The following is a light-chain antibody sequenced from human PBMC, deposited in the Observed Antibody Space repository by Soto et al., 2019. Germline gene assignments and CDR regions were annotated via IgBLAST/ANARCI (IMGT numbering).Light chain of an antibody. Sequence: DIQMTQSPSTLSASVGDRVTITCRASQSIGTWLAWYQLKPGKAPKLLISDASTLESGVPSRFSGSGSGTEFILTISSLQPDDFGSYHCQHYQKYPLTFGGGTKVAIK. CDR2: DAS. CDR1: QSIGTW. CDR3: QHYQKYPLT. J-gene: IGKJ4*01. V-gene: IGKV1-5*01.